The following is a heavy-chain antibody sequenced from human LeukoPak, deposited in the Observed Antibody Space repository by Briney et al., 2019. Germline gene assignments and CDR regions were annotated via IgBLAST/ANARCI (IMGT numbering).Heavy chain of an antibody. D-gene: IGHD3-22*01. V-gene: IGHV1-69*05. CDR2: IIPIFGTA. J-gene: IGHJ5*02. Sequence: SVKVSCKASGGTFSSYAISWVRQAPGQGLEWMGGIIPIFGTANYAQKFQGRVTITTDESTSTAYMELSSQRSEDTAVYYCARVRDYYDSSGPHRPNWFDPWGQGTLVTVSS. CDR1: GGTFSSYA. CDR3: ARVRDYYDSSGPHRPNWFDP.